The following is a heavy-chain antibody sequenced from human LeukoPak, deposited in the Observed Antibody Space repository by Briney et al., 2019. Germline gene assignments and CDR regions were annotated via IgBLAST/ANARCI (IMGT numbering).Heavy chain of an antibody. Sequence: GRSLRLSCAASGFTFSSYGMHWVRQAPGKGLEWVAVISYDGSNKYYADSVKGRFTISRDNSKNTLYLQMNSLRAEDTAVYYCAKDLRYDFWSGYNALDYWGQETLVTVSS. V-gene: IGHV3-30*18. CDR3: AKDLRYDFWSGYNALDY. D-gene: IGHD3-3*01. J-gene: IGHJ4*02. CDR1: GFTFSSYG. CDR2: ISYDGSNK.